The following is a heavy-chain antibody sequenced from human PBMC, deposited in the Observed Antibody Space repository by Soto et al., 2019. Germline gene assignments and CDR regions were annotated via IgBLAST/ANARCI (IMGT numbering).Heavy chain of an antibody. Sequence: NPSETLSLTCAVSGGSISSSNWWSWVRQPPGKGLEWIGEIYHSGSTNYNPSLKSRVTISVDKSKNQFSLKLSSVTAADTAVYYCARDRGGYDLGYNWFDPWGQGTLVTVSS. CDR3: ARDRGGYDLGYNWFDP. V-gene: IGHV4-4*02. CDR2: IYHSGST. D-gene: IGHD5-12*01. J-gene: IGHJ5*02. CDR1: GGSISSSNW.